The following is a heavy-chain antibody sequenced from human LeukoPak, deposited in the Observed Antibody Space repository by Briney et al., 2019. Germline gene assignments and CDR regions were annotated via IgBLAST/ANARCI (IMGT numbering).Heavy chain of an antibody. V-gene: IGHV1-18*01. CDR3: NYYDSSGPFDY. D-gene: IGHD3-22*01. J-gene: IGHJ4*02. Sequence: ASVKVSCKASGYTFTSCGISWVRQAPGQGREWMGWISAYNGNTNYAQKLQGRVTMTTDTSTSTAYMELRSLRSDDTAVYYCNYYDSSGPFDYWGLRTLVTVSS. CDR1: GYTFTSCG. CDR2: ISAYNGNT.